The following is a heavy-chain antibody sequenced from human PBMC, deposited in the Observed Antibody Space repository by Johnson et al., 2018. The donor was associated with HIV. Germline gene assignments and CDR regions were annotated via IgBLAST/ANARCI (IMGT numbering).Heavy chain of an antibody. CDR2: INSDGSST. CDR3: ASLGGLGGFDV. D-gene: IGHD1-26*01. Sequence: MQLVESGGGLIQPGGSLRLSCAASGFTVSSNYMSWVRQAPGKGLEWVSRINSDGSSTSYADSVKGRFTISRDNSKNTLYLQMNSLTPEDTAVYYCASLGGLGGFDVWGQGTMVTVSS. J-gene: IGHJ3*01. V-gene: IGHV3-66*03. CDR1: GFTVSSNY.